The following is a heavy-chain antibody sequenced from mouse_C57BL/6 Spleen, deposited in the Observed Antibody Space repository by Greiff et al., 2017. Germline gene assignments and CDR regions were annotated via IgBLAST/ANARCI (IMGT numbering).Heavy chain of an antibody. CDR2: INPNNGGT. CDR3: ARIYDGYDFDY. Sequence: EVQLQQSGPELVKPGASVKISCKASGYTFTDYYMNWVKQSHGKSLEWIGDINPNNGGTSYNQKFKCKATLTVDKSSSTAYMELRSLTSEDSAVYYCARIYDGYDFDYWGQGTTLTVSS. CDR1: GYTFTDYY. J-gene: IGHJ2*01. V-gene: IGHV1-26*01. D-gene: IGHD2-2*01.